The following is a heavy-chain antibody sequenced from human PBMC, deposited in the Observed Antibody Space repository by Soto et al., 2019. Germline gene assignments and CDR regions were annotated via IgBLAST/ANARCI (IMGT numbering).Heavy chain of an antibody. CDR1: GFSFSSSA. CDR3: AKENDYSIIESNWFDA. J-gene: IGHJ5*02. D-gene: IGHD4-4*01. Sequence: EVILLESGGHLVAPGESLRLSCVASGFSFSSSALTWARQAPGKGLEWFADISGQGGTTYYADSVKGRFIISRDNSKNTLSLQMTSLRVEDTAVYYCAKENDYSIIESNWFDAWGPGTLVTVSS. V-gene: IGHV3-23*01. CDR2: ISGQGGTT.